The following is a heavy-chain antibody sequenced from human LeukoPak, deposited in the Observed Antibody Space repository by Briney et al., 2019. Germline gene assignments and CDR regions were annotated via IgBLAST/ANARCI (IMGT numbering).Heavy chain of an antibody. J-gene: IGHJ5*01. Sequence: PGRSLRLSCAASGFTFTSYAMSWVRQAPGKGLEWVSGLSDSGGSTYYADSVKGRFTISRDNSKNTLYLQMNSLRVEDTAVYYCAKASRATLTTVIDWLDSWGQGTPVTVSS. D-gene: IGHD4-11*01. CDR3: AKASRATLTTVIDWLDS. CDR2: LSDSGGST. V-gene: IGHV3-23*01. CDR1: GFTFTSYA.